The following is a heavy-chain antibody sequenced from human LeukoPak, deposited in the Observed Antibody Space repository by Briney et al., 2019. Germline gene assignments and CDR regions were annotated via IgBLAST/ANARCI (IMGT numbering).Heavy chain of an antibody. J-gene: IGHJ4*02. CDR2: IYSGGST. CDR1: GFTFSSNY. D-gene: IGHD1-26*01. Sequence: PGRSLRLSCAASGFTFSSNYMSWVRQAPGKGLEWVSLIYSGGSTYYADSVKGRFTISRDNSKNTLYLQMNSLRAEDTAVYYCARVWSRIVGATTSSEYWGQGTLVTVSS. CDR3: ARVWSRIVGATTSSEY. V-gene: IGHV3-53*01.